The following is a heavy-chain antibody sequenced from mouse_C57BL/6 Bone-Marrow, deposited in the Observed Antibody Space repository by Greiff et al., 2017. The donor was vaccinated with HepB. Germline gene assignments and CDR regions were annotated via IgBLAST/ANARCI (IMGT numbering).Heavy chain of an antibody. CDR2: ISNGGGST. D-gene: IGHD2-4*01. Sequence: EVMLVESGGGLVQPGGSLKLSCAASGFTFSDYYMYWVRQTPEKRLEWVAYISNGGGSTYYPDTVKGRFTISRDNAKNTLYLQMSRLKSEDTAMYYCARHNDYHYYAMDYWGQGTSVTVSS. CDR1: GFTFSDYY. CDR3: ARHNDYHYYAMDY. J-gene: IGHJ4*01. V-gene: IGHV5-12*01.